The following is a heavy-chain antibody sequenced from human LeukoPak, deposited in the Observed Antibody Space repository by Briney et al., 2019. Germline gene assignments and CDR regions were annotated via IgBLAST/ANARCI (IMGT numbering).Heavy chain of an antibody. J-gene: IGHJ4*02. V-gene: IGHV3-30*18. CDR2: ISYDGINK. D-gene: IGHD4-17*01. CDR1: GFTFSSYG. Sequence: PGRSLRLSCAASGFTFSSYGMHWVRRPLGKGLEWVAVISYDGINKYHADSVKGRFTISRDNSKNTLYLQMNSLRAEDTALYYCANLYGDSGLDYWGQGTLVTVSS. CDR3: ANLYGDSGLDY.